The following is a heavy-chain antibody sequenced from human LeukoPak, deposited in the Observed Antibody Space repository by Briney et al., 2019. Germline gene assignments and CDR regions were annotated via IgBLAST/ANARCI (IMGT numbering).Heavy chain of an antibody. CDR1: GFTFSSYG. V-gene: IGHV3-23*01. Sequence: GGSLRLSCAASGFTFSSYGMSWVRQAPGKGLEWVSAISGSGGSTYYADSVKGRFTISRDNSKNTLYLQMNSLRAEDTAVYYCAKTSYYYDNSGPFDYWGQGTLVTVSS. CDR2: ISGSGGST. J-gene: IGHJ4*02. CDR3: AKTSYYYDNSGPFDY. D-gene: IGHD3-22*01.